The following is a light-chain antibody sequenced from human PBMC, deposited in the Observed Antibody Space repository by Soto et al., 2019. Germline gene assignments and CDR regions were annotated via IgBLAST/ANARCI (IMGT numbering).Light chain of an antibody. J-gene: IGKJ1*01. Sequence: DIVMTQSPDSLAVSLGERATINCKSSQTGLYSSNNKNYLAWYQQKPGQPPKLLIYWASTRESGVPDRFSGSGSGTDFTLTISSLQAEDVAVYYCQQYYSTPRTFGQRTKVDIK. CDR2: WAS. CDR1: QTGLYSSNNKNY. CDR3: QQYYSTPRT. V-gene: IGKV4-1*01.